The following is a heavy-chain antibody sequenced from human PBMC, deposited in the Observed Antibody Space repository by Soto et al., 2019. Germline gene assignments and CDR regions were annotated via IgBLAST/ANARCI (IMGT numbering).Heavy chain of an antibody. J-gene: IGHJ4*02. Sequence: SVKVSWKAAGGAFSSYAISWVRQAPGQGLEWMGGIIPIFGTANYAQKFQGRVTITADESTSTAYMELSSLRSEDTAVYYCASIGGSSSSKFGIDYWGQGTLVTVSS. CDR1: GGAFSSYA. D-gene: IGHD6-6*01. CDR2: IIPIFGTA. CDR3: ASIGGSSSSKFGIDY. V-gene: IGHV1-69*13.